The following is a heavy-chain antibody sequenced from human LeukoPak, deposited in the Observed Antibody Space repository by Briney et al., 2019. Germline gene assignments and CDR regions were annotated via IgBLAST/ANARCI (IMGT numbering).Heavy chain of an antibody. D-gene: IGHD1-14*01. CDR3: ARAITGDSYYYYYYMDV. CDR1: GGTFSSYA. Sequence: ASVKVSCKASGGTFSSYAISWVRQAPGQGLEWMGGIIPIFGTANYAQKFQGRVTITTDESTSTAYMELSSLRSEDTAVYYCARAITGDSYYYYYYMDVWGKGTTVTVSS. J-gene: IGHJ6*03. V-gene: IGHV1-69*05. CDR2: IIPIFGTA.